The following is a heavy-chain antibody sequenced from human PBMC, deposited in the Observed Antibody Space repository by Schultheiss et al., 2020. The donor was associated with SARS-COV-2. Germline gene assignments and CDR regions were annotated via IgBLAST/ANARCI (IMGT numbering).Heavy chain of an antibody. Sequence: SVKVSCKASGGTFSSYAISWVRQAPGQGLEWMGGIIPIFGTANYAQKFQGRVTMTRNTSISTAYMELSSLRSEDTALYYCARGGGGDHGYWGQGTLVTVSS. J-gene: IGHJ4*02. CDR3: ARGGGGDHGY. CDR2: IIPIFGTA. D-gene: IGHD2-21*02. V-gene: IGHV1-69*05. CDR1: GGTFSSYA.